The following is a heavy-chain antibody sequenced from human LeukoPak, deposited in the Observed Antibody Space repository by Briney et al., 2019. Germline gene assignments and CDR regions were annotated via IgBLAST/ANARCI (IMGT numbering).Heavy chain of an antibody. CDR2: ISSSSSTI. V-gene: IGHV3-48*02. CDR1: GFTFSSYA. J-gene: IGHJ6*02. CDR3: ARDGGYCSSTSCYPSDYYYYGMDV. D-gene: IGHD2-2*01. Sequence: PGGSLRLSCAASGFTFSSYAMSWVRQAPGKGLEWVSYISSSSSTIYYADSVKGRFTISRDNAKNSLYLQMNSLRDEDTAVYYCARDGGYCSSTSCYPSDYYYYGMDVWGQGTTVTVSS.